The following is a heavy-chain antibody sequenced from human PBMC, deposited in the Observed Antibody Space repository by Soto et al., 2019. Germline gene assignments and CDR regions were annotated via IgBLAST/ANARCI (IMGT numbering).Heavy chain of an antibody. Sequence: PGGSLRLSCAASGFTFSSSSMNWVRQAPGKGLEWVSYISSSSSAIYYTDTVKGRFTISRDNAKNSLYLQMNSLRAEDTAVYYCARDLRGSSGNYGPAYWGQETLVTVSS. J-gene: IGHJ4*02. CDR2: ISSSSSAI. V-gene: IGHV3-48*01. CDR3: ARDLRGSSGNYGPAY. D-gene: IGHD1-26*01. CDR1: GFTFSSSS.